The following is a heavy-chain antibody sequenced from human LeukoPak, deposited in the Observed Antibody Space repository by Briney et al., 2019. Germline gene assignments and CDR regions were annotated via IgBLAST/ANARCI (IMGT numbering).Heavy chain of an antibody. D-gene: IGHD3-22*01. CDR2: ISYSGNT. CDR3: ASDLRFYFDTSGYYFDF. J-gene: IGHJ4*02. Sequence: SQTLSLTCTVSGASLSSGGNHWSWIRQHPGKGLEWIGHISYSGNTNYKSSLKSRVTISLDTSKNQFSLRLSSVTAADTAVYYCASDLRFYFDTSGYYFDFWGQGALVTVSS. V-gene: IGHV4-31*03. CDR1: GASLSSGGNH.